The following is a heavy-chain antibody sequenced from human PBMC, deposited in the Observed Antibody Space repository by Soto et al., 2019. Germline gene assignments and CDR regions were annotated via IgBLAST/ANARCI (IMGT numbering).Heavy chain of an antibody. V-gene: IGHV3-21*01. CDR1: GFVFSSYS. CDR3: AREVIEVTNGMDV. J-gene: IGHJ6*02. CDR2: ISASGSYT. Sequence: EVILVESGGGLVKPGGSLRLSCANSGFVFSSYSMNWVRQAPGKGLEWVSSISASGSYTFHADSVKGRFTISRDNANNLLYLHMSSLRADDTAVYYCAREVIEVTNGMDVWGQGTAVTVSS. D-gene: IGHD2-21*01.